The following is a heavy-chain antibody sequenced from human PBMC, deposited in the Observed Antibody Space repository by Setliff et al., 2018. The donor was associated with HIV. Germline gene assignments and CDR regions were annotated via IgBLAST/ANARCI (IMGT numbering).Heavy chain of an antibody. CDR2: ISAANGDT. D-gene: IGHD6-13*01. CDR1: EGTFTAYA. Sequence: GASVKVSCKSSEGTFTAYAISWVRQAPGQGLEWMGWISAANGDTNFAQKFQGRVTMTTDTLTSTAYREVRSLRSDDPAVYYCAKDWDSSWYGFLQHWGQGTLVTAPQ. V-gene: IGHV1-18*04. CDR3: AKDWDSSWYGFLQH. J-gene: IGHJ1*01.